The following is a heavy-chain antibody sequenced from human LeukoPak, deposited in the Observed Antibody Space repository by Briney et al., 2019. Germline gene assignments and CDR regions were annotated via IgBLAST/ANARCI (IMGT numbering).Heavy chain of an antibody. V-gene: IGHV1-18*01. CDR1: GYTFTSYG. J-gene: IGHJ4*02. CDR2: ISGDNGDT. D-gene: IGHD1-26*01. CDR3: ARDRYGVRSGSCDY. Sequence: ASAKVSCKASGYTFTSYGISWVRQAPGQGLEWMGWISGDNGDTNYAQKLQSRVTMTADTSTSTAYMELRSLRYDDTAVYYCARDRYGVRSGSCDYWGQGTLVTVSS.